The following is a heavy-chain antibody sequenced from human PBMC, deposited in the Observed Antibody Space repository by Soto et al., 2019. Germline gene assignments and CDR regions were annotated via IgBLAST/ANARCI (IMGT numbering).Heavy chain of an antibody. Sequence: QVQLVESGGGVVQPGRSLRLSCAASGFTFSSYGMHWVRQAPGKGLEWVAVIWYDGSNTYYADSVKGRFTISRDNSKNTLYLQMNSLRAEDTAVYYCARDDYVWGQGTLVTVSS. V-gene: IGHV3-33*01. J-gene: IGHJ4*02. D-gene: IGHD4-17*01. CDR3: ARDDYV. CDR1: GFTFSSYG. CDR2: IWYDGSNT.